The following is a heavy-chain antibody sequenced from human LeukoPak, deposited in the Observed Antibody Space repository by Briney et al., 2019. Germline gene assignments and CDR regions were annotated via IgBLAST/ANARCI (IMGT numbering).Heavy chain of an antibody. V-gene: IGHV1-2*04. J-gene: IGHJ6*02. CDR2: INPNSGGT. CDR1: GYTFTGYY. D-gene: IGHD3-22*01. CDR3: ARAPYDSSGYYGNNYGMDV. Sequence: ASVKVSCTASGYTFTGYYMHWVRQAPGQGLEWMGWINPNSGGTNYAQKFQGWVTMTRDTSISTAYMELSRLRSDDTAVYYCARAPYDSSGYYGNNYGMDVWGQGTTVTVSS.